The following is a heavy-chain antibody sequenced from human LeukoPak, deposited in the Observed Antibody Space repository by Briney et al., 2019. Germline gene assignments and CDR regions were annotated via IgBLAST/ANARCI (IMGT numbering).Heavy chain of an antibody. CDR1: GFTFSSYS. D-gene: IGHD3-3*01. J-gene: IGHJ4*02. CDR2: IRGDSTET. CDR3: ARGHFGVVLDY. Sequence: SGGSLRLSCEGSGFTFSSYSMIWVRQAPGKGLEWVSSIRGDSTETRHADSLMGRFTISRDNAKKSLYLQMNSLRAEDTAVYYCARGHFGVVLDYWGQGTLVTVSS. V-gene: IGHV3-21*01.